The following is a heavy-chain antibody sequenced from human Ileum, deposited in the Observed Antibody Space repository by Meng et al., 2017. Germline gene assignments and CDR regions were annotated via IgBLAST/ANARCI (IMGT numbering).Heavy chain of an antibody. Sequence: GESLKISCQASGYSFFKFWIGWVRQVPGKGLGWMGFVYPGDSDVTYSPSFQGHVTISADLTINTAYLQWNSLEASDTALYYCARRHREGGSDQSVFDLWGQGTLVTVSS. CDR2: VYPGDSDV. CDR3: ARRHREGGSDQSVFDL. V-gene: IGHV5-51*01. J-gene: IGHJ4*02. D-gene: IGHD1-26*01. CDR1: GYSFFKFW.